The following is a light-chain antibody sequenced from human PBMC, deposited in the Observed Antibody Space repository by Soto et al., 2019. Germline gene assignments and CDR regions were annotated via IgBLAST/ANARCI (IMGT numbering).Light chain of an antibody. V-gene: IGKV1-39*01. CDR1: QSINSF. Sequence: DVQMTQSPSSLSASVGDRVTITCRAGQSINSFLNWYQQKPGKAPKLLIHTTSSLQSGVPSRFSGSGSGTDFTLTISSLQPEDFATYYCQQSYSTPPFTFGPGTKVDIK. CDR2: TTS. CDR3: QQSYSTPPFT. J-gene: IGKJ3*01.